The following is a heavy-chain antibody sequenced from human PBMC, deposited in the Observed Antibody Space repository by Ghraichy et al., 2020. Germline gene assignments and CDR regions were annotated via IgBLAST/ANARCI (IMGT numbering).Heavy chain of an antibody. CDR3: ARISNSGSFFFDY. CDR2: IIPIFGTA. V-gene: IGHV1-69*13. D-gene: IGHD1-26*01. CDR1: GGTFSSYA. J-gene: IGHJ4*02. Sequence: SVKVSCKASGGTFSSYAISWVRQAPGQGLEWMGGIIPIFGTANYAQKFQGRVTITADESTSTAYMELSSLRSEDTAVYYCARISNSGSFFFDYWGQGTLVTVSS.